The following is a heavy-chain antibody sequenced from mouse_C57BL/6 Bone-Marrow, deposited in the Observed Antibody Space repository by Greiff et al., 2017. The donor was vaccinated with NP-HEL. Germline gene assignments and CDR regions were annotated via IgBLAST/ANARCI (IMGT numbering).Heavy chain of an antibody. Sequence: QVQLQQPGAELVKPGASVKLSCKASGYTFTSYWMHWVKQRPGQGLEWIGMIHPNSGSTNYNEKFKSKATLTVDKSSSTAYMQLSSLTSEDSAVYYCARSPDYYGSSMYYFDYWGQGTTLTVSS. D-gene: IGHD1-1*01. CDR2: IHPNSGST. CDR1: GYTFTSYW. J-gene: IGHJ2*01. V-gene: IGHV1-64*01. CDR3: ARSPDYYGSSMYYFDY.